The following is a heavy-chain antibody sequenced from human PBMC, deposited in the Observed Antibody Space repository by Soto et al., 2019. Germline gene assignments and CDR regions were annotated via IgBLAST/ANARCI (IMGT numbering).Heavy chain of an antibody. CDR3: ASLGVGDWANYYYYYGMDV. CDR1: GFTFSFYA. V-gene: IGHV3-23*01. D-gene: IGHD2-21*02. J-gene: IGHJ6*02. Sequence: PGGSRRRSCAATGFTFSFYAMAWVGQAPGKGLEWVSAVTANGGSTYSADSVKGRFTISRDNSKNTLFLQMNSLRAEDTAVYYCASLGVGDWANYYYYYGMDVWGQGTTVTVSS. CDR2: VTANGGST.